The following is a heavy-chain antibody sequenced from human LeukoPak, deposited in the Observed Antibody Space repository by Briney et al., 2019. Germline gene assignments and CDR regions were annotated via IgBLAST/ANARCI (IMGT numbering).Heavy chain of an antibody. D-gene: IGHD4-17*01. Sequence: SETLSLTCTVDGVSLSGYYWSWIRQPPGKGLEWIGEINPTGSTNYNPSLKSRVTISADTSKSQFSLELSSVTAADTAVFYCARALSTVTTYFDSWGQGTLVTVSS. CDR3: ARALSTVTTYFDS. CDR2: INPTGST. CDR1: GVSLSGYY. J-gene: IGHJ4*02. V-gene: IGHV4-34*01.